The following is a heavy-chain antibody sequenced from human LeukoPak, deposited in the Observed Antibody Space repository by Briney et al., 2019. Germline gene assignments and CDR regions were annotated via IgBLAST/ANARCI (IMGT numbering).Heavy chain of an antibody. CDR3: ARCGGYNYGLDY. J-gene: IGHJ4*02. CDR1: GGSISSSFYY. CDR2: MYYSGST. V-gene: IGHV4-39*01. D-gene: IGHD5-18*01. Sequence: TSETLSLTCTVSGGSISSSFYYWDWIRQPPGKGLEWIGSMYYSGSTYYNPSLKSRVTISVHTSKNQFSLKLSSVTAADTAVYYCARCGGYNYGLDYWGQGTLSPSPQ.